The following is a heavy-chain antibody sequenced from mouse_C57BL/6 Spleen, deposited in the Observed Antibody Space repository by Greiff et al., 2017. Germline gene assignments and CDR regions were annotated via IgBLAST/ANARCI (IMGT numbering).Heavy chain of an antibody. Sequence: QVQLQQPGAELVKPGASVKLSCKASGYTFTSYWMQWVKQRPGQGLEWIGEIDPSDSYTNYNQKFKGKATLTVDTSSSTAYMQLSSLTSEDSAVYYCARNYGYDGSSWFAYWGQGTLVTVSA. CDR3: ARNYGYDGSSWFAY. V-gene: IGHV1-50*01. D-gene: IGHD2-2*01. J-gene: IGHJ3*01. CDR2: IDPSDSYT. CDR1: GYTFTSYW.